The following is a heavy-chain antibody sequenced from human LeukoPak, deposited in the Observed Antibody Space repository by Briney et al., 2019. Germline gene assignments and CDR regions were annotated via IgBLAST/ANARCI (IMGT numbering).Heavy chain of an antibody. V-gene: IGHV4-30-4*08. CDR3: ARDLYCTNGVCHPRAFDI. CDR1: GGSISSGDYY. D-gene: IGHD2-8*01. J-gene: IGHJ3*02. Sequence: PSETLSLTCTVSGGSISSGDYYWSWIRQPPGKGLEWIGYIYYSGSTYYNPSLKSRVTISVDTSKNQFSLKLSSVTAADTAVYYCARDLYCTNGVCHPRAFDIWGQGTMVTVSS. CDR2: IYYSGST.